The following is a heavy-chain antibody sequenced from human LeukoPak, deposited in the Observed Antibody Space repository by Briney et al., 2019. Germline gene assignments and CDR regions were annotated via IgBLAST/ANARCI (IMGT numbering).Heavy chain of an antibody. CDR3: ARDDDSSGYDY. D-gene: IGHD3-22*01. J-gene: IGHJ4*02. CDR2: IWYDGSNK. V-gene: IGHV3-33*01. CDR1: GFTFSSYG. Sequence: PGGSLRLSCAASGFTFSSYGMHWVRQAPGKGLEWVAAIWYDGSNKYYADSVKGRFTISRDNSKNTLYLQMNSLRAEDTAVYYCARDDDSSGYDYWGQGTLVTVSS.